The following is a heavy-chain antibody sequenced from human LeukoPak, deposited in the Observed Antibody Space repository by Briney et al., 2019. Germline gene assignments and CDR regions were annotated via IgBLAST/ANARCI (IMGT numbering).Heavy chain of an antibody. J-gene: IGHJ4*02. Sequence: SQSLSPTCTLSGYSIISVYFWGGIRQPPGKGLGGVWTIYHIGRTYYSPSLKSRVTVSVDTSKNEFSLKLRSVAAADTAVYFCARGTKYYYGSGSRYYLDYWGQGTLVTASS. CDR3: ARGTKYYYGSGSRYYLDY. D-gene: IGHD3-10*01. CDR1: GYSIISVYF. CDR2: IYHIGRT. V-gene: IGHV4-38-2*02.